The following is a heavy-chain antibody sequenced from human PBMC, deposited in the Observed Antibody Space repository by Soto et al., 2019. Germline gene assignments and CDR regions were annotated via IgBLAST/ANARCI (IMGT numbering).Heavy chain of an antibody. CDR1: GGSFSGYY. D-gene: IGHD2-15*01. V-gene: IGHV4-34*01. Sequence: QVQLQQWGAGLLKPSETLSLTCAVYGGSFSGYYWSWIRQPPGKGLEWIGEINHSGSTNYNPSLKSRVTISVDTSKNQFSLKLSSVTAADTAVYYCARREVRCSGGSCYSYYYYGMDVWGQGTTVTDSS. CDR2: INHSGST. CDR3: ARREVRCSGGSCYSYYYYGMDV. J-gene: IGHJ6*02.